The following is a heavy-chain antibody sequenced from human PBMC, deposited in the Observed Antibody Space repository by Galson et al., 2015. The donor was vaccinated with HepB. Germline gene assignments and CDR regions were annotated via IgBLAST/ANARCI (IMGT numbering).Heavy chain of an antibody. V-gene: IGHV3-30*18. CDR1: GFTFRIHG. D-gene: IGHD6-19*01. CDR3: AKDPYLYSALAGTMAGFDY. Sequence: SLRLSCAASGFTFRIHGMNWVRQAPGKGLEWVAVISYDGSNKYYADSVKGRFTISRDNSKNTLYLQMNSLRAEDTALYYCAKDPYLYSALAGTMAGFDYWGRGTLVTVSS. J-gene: IGHJ2*01. CDR2: ISYDGSNK.